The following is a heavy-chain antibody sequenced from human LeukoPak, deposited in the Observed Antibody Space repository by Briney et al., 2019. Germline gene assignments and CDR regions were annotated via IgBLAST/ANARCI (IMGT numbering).Heavy chain of an antibody. J-gene: IGHJ4*02. V-gene: IGHV4-59*01. CDR3: ASSTTDFDY. CDR2: IYYSGTT. CDR1: GASISSYY. Sequence: NPSETLSLTCIVSGASISSYYWSWIRQPPGKGLEWIGCIYYSGTTNYNPSLKSRVTISVDTSKNQFSLKLSSVTAADTAVYYCASSTTDFDYWGQGTLVTVSS. D-gene: IGHD2-2*01.